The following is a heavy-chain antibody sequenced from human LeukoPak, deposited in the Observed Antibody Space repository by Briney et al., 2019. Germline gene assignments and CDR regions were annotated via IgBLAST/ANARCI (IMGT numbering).Heavy chain of an antibody. J-gene: IGHJ3*02. CDR2: IIPIFGTA. Sequence: SVKVSCKASGGTFSSYAISWVRQAPGQGLEWMGGIIPIFGTANYAQKFQGRVTIAADESTSTAYMELSSLRSEDTAVYYCARDKGEYYYDSSGYRDAFDIWGQGTMVTVSS. V-gene: IGHV1-69*01. CDR1: GGTFSSYA. CDR3: ARDKGEYYYDSSGYRDAFDI. D-gene: IGHD3-22*01.